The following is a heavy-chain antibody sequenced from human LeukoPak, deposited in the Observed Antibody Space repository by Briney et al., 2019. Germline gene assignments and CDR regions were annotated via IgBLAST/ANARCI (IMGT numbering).Heavy chain of an antibody. CDR2: ISSSSSYI. CDR3: ARQGYSSSYLDY. V-gene: IGHV3-21*01. J-gene: IGHJ4*02. Sequence: GGSLRLSCAASGFTFSSYSMNWVRQAPGRGLEWVSSISSSSSYIYYADSVKGRFTISRDNAKNSLYLQMNSLRAEDTAVYYCARQGYSSSYLDYWGQGTLVTVSS. D-gene: IGHD6-13*01. CDR1: GFTFSSYS.